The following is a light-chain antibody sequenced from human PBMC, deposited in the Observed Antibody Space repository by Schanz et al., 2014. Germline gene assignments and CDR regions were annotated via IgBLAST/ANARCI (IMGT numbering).Light chain of an antibody. CDR1: QSVARSY. CDR2: GAS. V-gene: IGKV3D-20*02. J-gene: IGKJ4*01. CDR3: QQRSNWPPLT. Sequence: EIVLTQSPGTLSLSPGERATLSCRASQSVARSYLAWYQQKPGQAPRLLIYGASTRATGSPARFSGSGSGTEFTLTISSLQSEDFAVYYCQQRSNWPPLTFGGGTKVEIK.